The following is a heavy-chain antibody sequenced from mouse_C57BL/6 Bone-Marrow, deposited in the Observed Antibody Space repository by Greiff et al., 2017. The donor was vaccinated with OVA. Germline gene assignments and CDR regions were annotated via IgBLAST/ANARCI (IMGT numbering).Heavy chain of an antibody. CDR1: GFSLTSYA. J-gene: IGHJ4*01. CDR2: LWTGGGT. V-gene: IGHV2-9-1*01. D-gene: IGHD1-1*01. Sequence: VKLVESGPGLVAPSQSLSITCTVSGFSLTSYAISWVRQPPGKGLEWLGVLWTGGGTNYNSALKSRLSISKDNSKSQVFLKMNSLQTDDTARYYCARKSSTVVDAMDYWGQGTSVTVSS. CDR3: ARKSSTVVDAMDY.